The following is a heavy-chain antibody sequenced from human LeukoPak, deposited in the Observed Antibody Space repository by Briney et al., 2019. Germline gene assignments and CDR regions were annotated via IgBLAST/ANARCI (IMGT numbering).Heavy chain of an antibody. D-gene: IGHD2-2*01. V-gene: IGHV3-30*02. Sequence: GGSLRLSCAASGFTFSSYGMHWVRQAPGKGLEWVAFIRYDGSNKYYVDSVKGRFTISRDNSKNTLYLQMNSLRAEDTAVYYCERQVVPAANAYYYCYMDAWGKGTTVTVSS. J-gene: IGHJ6*03. CDR1: GFTFSSYG. CDR2: IRYDGSNK. CDR3: ERQVVPAANAYYYCYMDA.